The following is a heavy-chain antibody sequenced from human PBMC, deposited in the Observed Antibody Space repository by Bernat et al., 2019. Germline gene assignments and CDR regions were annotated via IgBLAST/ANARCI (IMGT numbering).Heavy chain of an antibody. V-gene: IGHV3-15*01. CDR1: GFSFTSTW. D-gene: IGHD2-21*01. CDR2: IRTRTDAGTT. J-gene: IGHJ4*02. CDR3: ATGFGDH. Sequence: EVQLVESGGGSVKPGGSLRLSCAASGFSFTSTWMSWVRQAPGKGLEWVGRIRTRTDAGTTDYTAPVKGRFTISRDDSKNALYLQMNSLKIEDTAVYYCATGFGDHWGQGTLVIVSS.